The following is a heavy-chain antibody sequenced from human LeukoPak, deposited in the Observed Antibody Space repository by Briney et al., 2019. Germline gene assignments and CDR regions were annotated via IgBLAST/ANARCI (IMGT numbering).Heavy chain of an antibody. CDR1: GGSISSGDYY. D-gene: IGHD1-26*01. Sequence: PSQTLSLTCTVSGGSISSGDYYWRWIRQPPGTGLEWIGYIYYSGSTYYNPSLKSRVTISVDTSKNQFSLKLSSVTAADTAVYYCAGAYALGAYGMDVWGQGTTVTVSS. CDR2: IYYSGST. CDR3: AGAYALGAYGMDV. J-gene: IGHJ6*02. V-gene: IGHV4-30-4*01.